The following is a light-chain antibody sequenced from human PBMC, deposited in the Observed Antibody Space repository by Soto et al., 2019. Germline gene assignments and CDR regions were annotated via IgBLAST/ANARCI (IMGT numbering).Light chain of an antibody. V-gene: IGKV3-11*01. Sequence: EIVLTQSPATLSLSPGERATLSCRASQSVSSYLAWYQQKPGQAPRLLIYDASNRATGIPPRFTGSGSGTDFALTISSLEPEDFAVYYCQQRSDWTPWTFGQGTKVEVK. CDR3: QQRSDWTPWT. CDR2: DAS. CDR1: QSVSSY. J-gene: IGKJ1*01.